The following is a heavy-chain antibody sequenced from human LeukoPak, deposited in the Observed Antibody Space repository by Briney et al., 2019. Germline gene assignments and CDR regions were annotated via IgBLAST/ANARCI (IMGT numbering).Heavy chain of an antibody. CDR1: RFIFSNYA. CDR3: AKMSGDCSSTICSGFDH. CDR2: ITGSGGGT. Sequence: PGGSLRLSCAASRFIFSNYAMSWVRQAPGKGLEWVSRITGSGGGTYHADSVKGRFTISRDNSKNTLDLQMNSLRAEDTAVYYCAKMSGDCSSTICSGFDHWGQGTLVTVSA. V-gene: IGHV3-23*01. J-gene: IGHJ4*02. D-gene: IGHD2-2*01.